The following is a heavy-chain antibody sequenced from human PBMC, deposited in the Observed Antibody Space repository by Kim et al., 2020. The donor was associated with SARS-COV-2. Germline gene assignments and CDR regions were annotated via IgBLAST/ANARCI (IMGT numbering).Heavy chain of an antibody. CDR2: ISGGDT. J-gene: IGHJ6*02. V-gene: IGHV1-18*01. CDR3: ARDRWYILSSPFGMDV. CDR1: GYIFTNYG. D-gene: IGHD2-8*02. Sequence: ASVKVSCKASGYIFTNYGVSWVRQAPGQGLEWMGWISGGDTKYAQRFQGRLTMTTDTSTSTVYMELGSLRSDDTAVYYCARDRWYILSSPFGMDVWGQGTTVIVSS.